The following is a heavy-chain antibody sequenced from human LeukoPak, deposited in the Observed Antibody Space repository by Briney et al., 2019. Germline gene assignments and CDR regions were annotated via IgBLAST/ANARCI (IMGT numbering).Heavy chain of an antibody. CDR3: ARQASSSWYGGFDP. J-gene: IGHJ5*02. Sequence: GESLKISCKGSGYSFTTNWIDWVRQMPGKGLEWMGTIYPGDSDTRYSPSFQGQVTISADKPISTAYLQWSSLKASDTAMYYCARQASSSWYGGFDPWGQGTLVTVSS. CDR2: IYPGDSDT. D-gene: IGHD6-13*01. V-gene: IGHV5-51*01. CDR1: GYSFTTNW.